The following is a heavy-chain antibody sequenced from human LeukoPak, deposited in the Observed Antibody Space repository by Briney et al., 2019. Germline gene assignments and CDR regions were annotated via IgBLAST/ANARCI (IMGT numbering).Heavy chain of an antibody. CDR2: IIPILGIA. V-gene: IGHV1-69*04. CDR3: ARDHHRYSSGWSGNSGYGMDV. D-gene: IGHD6-19*01. CDR1: GGTFSSYA. J-gene: IGHJ6*02. Sequence: ASVKVSCKASGGTFSSYAISWVRQAPGQGLEWMGRIIPILGIANYAQKFQGRVTITADKSTSTAYMELSGLRSEDTAVYYCARDHHRYSSGWSGNSGYGMDVWGQGTTVAVSS.